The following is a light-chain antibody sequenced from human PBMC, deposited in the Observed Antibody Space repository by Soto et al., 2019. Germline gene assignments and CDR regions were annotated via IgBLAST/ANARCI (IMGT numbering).Light chain of an antibody. CDR2: DAS. CDR1: QYISTW. Sequence: DIQMTQSPSTLSASVGDRVTITCRASQYISTWLAWYQQKPGTAPKLLIHDASSLESGVPSRFSGSGSGTAFTLTISSLQPEDFATYYCQQSYSTPRTFGQGTKVDIK. CDR3: QQSYSTPRT. V-gene: IGKV1-39*01. J-gene: IGKJ1*01.